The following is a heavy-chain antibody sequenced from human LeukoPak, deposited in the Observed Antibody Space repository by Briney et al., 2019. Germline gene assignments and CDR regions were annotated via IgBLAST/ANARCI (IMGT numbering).Heavy chain of an antibody. D-gene: IGHD5-12*01. CDR3: AKDRDGYNTATAVDY. J-gene: IGHJ4*02. CDR1: GFTFDDYA. V-gene: IGHV3-9*01. Sequence: GRSLRLSCAASGFTFDDYAMHWVRQAPGKGLEWVSGISWNSGSIGYADSVKGRFTISRDNAKNSLYLQTNSLRAEDTALYYCAKDRDGYNTATAVDYWGQGTLVTVSS. CDR2: ISWNSGSI.